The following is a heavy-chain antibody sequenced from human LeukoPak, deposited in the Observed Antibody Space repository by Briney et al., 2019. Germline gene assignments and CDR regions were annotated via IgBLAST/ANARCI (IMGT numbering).Heavy chain of an antibody. CDR2: IISSSSYI. D-gene: IGHD1-26*01. CDR3: ARERRSGISATAFEI. Sequence: GGSLRLSCAASGFTFSSYSMNWVRQAPGKGLEWVSSIISSSSYIYYADSVKGRFTISRDNAKNSLYLQMNSLRAEDKTVYYCARERRSGISATAFEIWGQATM. CDR1: GFTFSSYS. J-gene: IGHJ3*02. V-gene: IGHV3-21*01.